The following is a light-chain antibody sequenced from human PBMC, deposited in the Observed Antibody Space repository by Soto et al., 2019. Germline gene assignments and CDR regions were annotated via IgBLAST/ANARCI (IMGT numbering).Light chain of an antibody. V-gene: IGLV1-44*01. CDR2: SNN. J-gene: IGLJ1*01. CDR1: SSNIGSDA. CDR3: AAWDDSLNGQL. Sequence: QSVLTQPPSASGTPGQRVTISCSGRSSNIGSDAVSWYQQLPGTAPKLLIYSNNQRPSGVPDRFSGSKSGTSASLAISGLQSEDEADYYCAAWDDSLNGQLFGTGTKVTVL.